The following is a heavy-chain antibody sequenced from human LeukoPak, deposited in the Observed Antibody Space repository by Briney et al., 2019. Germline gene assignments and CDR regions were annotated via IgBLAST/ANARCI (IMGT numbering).Heavy chain of an antibody. CDR3: AKGDLYGSGSYTD. J-gene: IGHJ4*02. Sequence: GGSLRLSCAASGFTFDDYTMHWVRQAPGKGLEWVSLISWDGGSTYYADSVKGRFTISRDNSKNSLYLQMNSLRTEDTALYYCAKGDLYGSGSYTDWGQGTLVTVSS. D-gene: IGHD3-10*01. CDR1: GFTFDDYT. CDR2: ISWDGGST. V-gene: IGHV3-43*01.